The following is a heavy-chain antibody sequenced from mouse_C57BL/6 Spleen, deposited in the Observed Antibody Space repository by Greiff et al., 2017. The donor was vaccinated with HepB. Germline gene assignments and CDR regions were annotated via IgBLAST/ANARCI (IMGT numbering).Heavy chain of an antibody. CDR1: GYTFTSYW. D-gene: IGHD2-14*01. V-gene: IGHV1-69*01. CDR3: ARHVQAPIGGVDY. J-gene: IGHJ4*01. Sequence: VQLQQSGAELVMPGASVKLSCKASGYTFTSYWMHWVKQRPGQGLEWIGEIDPSDSYTNYNQKFKGKSTLTVDKSSSTAYMQLSSLTSEDSAVYYCARHVQAPIGGVDYWGQGTSVTVSS. CDR2: IDPSDSYT.